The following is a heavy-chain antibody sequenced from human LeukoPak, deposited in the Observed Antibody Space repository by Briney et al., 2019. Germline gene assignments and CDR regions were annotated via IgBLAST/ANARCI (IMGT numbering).Heavy chain of an antibody. Sequence: GGSLRLSCAASGFTFSSYAMSWVRQAPGKGLEWVSAIGGSGGSTYYADSVKGRCTLSRDNSKNRLYLQMNSLRAEDTAVYYCAKDEWYYYDSSGPAGDYWGQGTLVTVSS. CDR1: GFTFSSYA. D-gene: IGHD3-22*01. J-gene: IGHJ4*02. CDR2: IGGSGGST. CDR3: AKDEWYYYDSSGPAGDY. V-gene: IGHV3-23*01.